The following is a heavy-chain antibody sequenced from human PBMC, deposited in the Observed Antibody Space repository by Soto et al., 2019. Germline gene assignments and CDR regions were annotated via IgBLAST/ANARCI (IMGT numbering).Heavy chain of an antibody. Sequence: SETLSLTCSVSGGSISSYYWSWIRQPPGKGLEWIGYIYYSGSTNYNPSLKSRVTISVDTSKNQFSLKLSSVTAADTAVYYCARGARRDPTSIYAFDIWGQGTMVPVSS. CDR1: GGSISSYY. J-gene: IGHJ3*02. CDR2: IYYSGST. CDR3: ARGARRDPTSIYAFDI. V-gene: IGHV4-59*01.